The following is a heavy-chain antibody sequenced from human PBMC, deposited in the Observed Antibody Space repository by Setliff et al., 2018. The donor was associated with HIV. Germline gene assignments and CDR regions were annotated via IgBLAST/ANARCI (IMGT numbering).Heavy chain of an antibody. Sequence: ASVKVSCKASGYTFTDHDIHWVHQAPGQGLEWMGWINPNSGATNYAQNFQGRVTMTRDTSISTAYMDLSSLTSDDTAVYYCAVASIVSTARWNHWGRGTLVTVSS. CDR1: GYTFTDHD. V-gene: IGHV1-2*02. CDR2: INPNSGAT. CDR3: AVASIVSTARWNH. J-gene: IGHJ5*02. D-gene: IGHD1-26*01.